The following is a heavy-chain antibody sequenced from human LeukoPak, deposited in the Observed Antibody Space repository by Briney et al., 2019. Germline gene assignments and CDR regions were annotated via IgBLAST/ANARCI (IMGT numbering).Heavy chain of an antibody. Sequence: SETLSLTCTVSGGSIGTHHWTWIRQPPGKGLEWIGYIYYSGSTNYNPPLKSRVTMSVDTSKNQFSLKVTSVTAADTAVYYCARLTAYFDLWGRGTLVTVSS. V-gene: IGHV4-59*08. CDR2: IYYSGST. J-gene: IGHJ2*01. CDR1: GGSIGTHH. CDR3: ARLTAYFDL.